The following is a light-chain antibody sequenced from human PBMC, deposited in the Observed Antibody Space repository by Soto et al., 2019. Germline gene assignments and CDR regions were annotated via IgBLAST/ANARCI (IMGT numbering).Light chain of an antibody. CDR1: QRISSN. J-gene: IGKJ5*01. V-gene: IGKV1-39*01. Sequence: SPDAQSASEGERVALSCRASQRISSNLDWYQQKPGHAPNLLIYAASSSHSGAPSSFSGSGSGSDFALTSRNSECDDLPVYYAHRSGAASTFGQGTRLEIK. CDR3: HRSGAAST. CDR2: AAS.